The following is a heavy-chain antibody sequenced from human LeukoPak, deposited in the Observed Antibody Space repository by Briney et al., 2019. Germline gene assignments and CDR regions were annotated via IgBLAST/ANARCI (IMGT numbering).Heavy chain of an antibody. CDR3: ARDPSGRGMDV. CDR1: GFTFSSYD. CDR2: IGVAGDT. D-gene: IGHD6-19*01. J-gene: IGHJ6*02. Sequence: QYGGSLRLSCAASGFTFSSYDMQWVRQTIGKGLEWVSAIGVAGDTHYADSVKGRFTVSREDAKNSLYLQMNSLRAGDTAVYYCARDPSGRGMDVWGQGTTVTVSS. V-gene: IGHV3-13*01.